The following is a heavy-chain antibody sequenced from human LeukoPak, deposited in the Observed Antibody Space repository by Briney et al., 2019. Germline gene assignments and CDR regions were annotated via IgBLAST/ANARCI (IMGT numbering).Heavy chain of an antibody. D-gene: IGHD3-22*01. V-gene: IGHV3-74*01. CDR3: ARGNYYDSSGYYYVMGGFGY. Sequence: GGSLRLSCAASGFTFSSYWMHWVRQAPGKGVVWVSRINSDGSSTSYADSVKGRFTISRDNAKNTLYLQMNSLRAEDTAVYYCARGNYYDSSGYYYVMGGFGYWGQGTLVTVSS. J-gene: IGHJ4*02. CDR1: GFTFSSYW. CDR2: INSDGSST.